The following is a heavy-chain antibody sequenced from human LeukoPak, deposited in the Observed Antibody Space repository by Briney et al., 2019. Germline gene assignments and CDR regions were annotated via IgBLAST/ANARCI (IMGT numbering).Heavy chain of an antibody. D-gene: IGHD1-26*01. CDR3: VRDVRQWKPDS. Sequence: GGSLRLSCAASGFTFRNYWMSWVRQAPGKGLEWVASIKQDGSEMYYVDSMRGRLTISRDNAKSSLYLQMNTLRAEDTAVYYCVRDVRQWKPDSWGQGTLVTVSS. CDR1: GFTFRNYW. J-gene: IGHJ4*02. CDR2: IKQDGSEM. V-gene: IGHV3-7*03.